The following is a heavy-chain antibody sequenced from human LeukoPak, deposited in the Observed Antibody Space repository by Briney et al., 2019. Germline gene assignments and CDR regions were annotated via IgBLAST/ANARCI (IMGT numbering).Heavy chain of an antibody. V-gene: IGHV4-34*01. CDR3: ARRPRYSSGWYYFDS. CDR2: INYSGST. Sequence: SETLSLTCAVYGGSFSGDYWNWIRQPPGKWLEWIGEINYSGSTNSNPSLKSRVTISVDRSKNQFSLKLSSVTAAATAVYYCARRPRYSSGWYYFDSWGQGTLVTVSS. J-gene: IGHJ4*02. CDR1: GGSFSGDY. D-gene: IGHD6-19*01.